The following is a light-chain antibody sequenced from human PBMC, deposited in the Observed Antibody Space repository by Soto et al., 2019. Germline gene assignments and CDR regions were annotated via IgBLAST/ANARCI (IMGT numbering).Light chain of an antibody. CDR1: QSVSSY. CDR2: DAS. Sequence: EIVLTQSPATLSLSPGERATLSCRASQSVSSYLAWYQQKPGQAPRLLIYDASNRATGIPARFSGSGSGTDFTLNISSLEPEDFAVYYCQQRSNWLVTFGPGTKVDIK. V-gene: IGKV3-11*01. J-gene: IGKJ3*01. CDR3: QQRSNWLVT.